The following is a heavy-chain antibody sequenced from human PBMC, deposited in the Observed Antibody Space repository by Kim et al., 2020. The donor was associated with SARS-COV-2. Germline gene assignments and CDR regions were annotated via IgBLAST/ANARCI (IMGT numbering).Heavy chain of an antibody. V-gene: IGHV3-13*01. CDR2: MGSAGGT. J-gene: IGHJ2*01. CDR3: ARELGMSGRWYFDL. Sequence: GGSLRLSCAASGFTFSTYDMHWVRQVIGKGLEWVSVMGSAGGTTYADSVKGRFTISRENAKYSLYLQMNSLRAEDTGVYYCARELGMSGRWYFDLWGRGTLGTVSS. D-gene: IGHD7-27*01. CDR1: GFTFSTYD.